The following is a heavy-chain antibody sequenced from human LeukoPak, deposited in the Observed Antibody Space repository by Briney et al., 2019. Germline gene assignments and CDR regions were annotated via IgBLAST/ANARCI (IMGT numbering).Heavy chain of an antibody. J-gene: IGHJ5*02. CDR1: GFTVSNDY. CDR3: ARGMGSSWSHGP. CDR2: IYSGGNT. Sequence: GGSLRLSCAASGFTVSNDYMSWVRQAPGKGLEWVSLIYSGGNTYYADSVKGRFTISRDNSKNTLYLQMNSLRAEDTAVYYCARGMGSSWSHGPWGQGTLVTVSS. D-gene: IGHD6-13*01. V-gene: IGHV3-53*01.